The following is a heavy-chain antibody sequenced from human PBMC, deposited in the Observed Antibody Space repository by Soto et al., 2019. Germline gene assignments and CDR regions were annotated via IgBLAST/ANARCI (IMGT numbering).Heavy chain of an antibody. Sequence: EVQLVESGGDLVQPGGSLRLSCADSRFTFSGYWMYWVRQAPGKGLYWVANIKEDGSEKNYVDSVRGRFTISRDNAKNSLYLQMNRLRAEDTAVYSCARGARIWGQGTMVTV. CDR1: RFTFSGYW. CDR2: IKEDGSEK. CDR3: ARGARI. V-gene: IGHV3-7*01. J-gene: IGHJ3*02.